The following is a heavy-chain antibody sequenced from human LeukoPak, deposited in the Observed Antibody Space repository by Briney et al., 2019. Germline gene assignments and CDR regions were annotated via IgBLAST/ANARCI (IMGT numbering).Heavy chain of an antibody. CDR2: INPSGGST. CDR3: AGVLVGAIGNYFEY. CDR1: GYTFTSYY. J-gene: IGHJ4*02. V-gene: IGHV1-46*01. Sequence: ASVKVSCKASGYTFTSYYMHWVRRAPGQGLEWMGMINPSGGSTNYAQKFQGRVTMTRDTSTSTVYLELSSLRSEDTAVYYCAGVLVGAIGNYFEYWGQGTLVTVSS. D-gene: IGHD1-26*01.